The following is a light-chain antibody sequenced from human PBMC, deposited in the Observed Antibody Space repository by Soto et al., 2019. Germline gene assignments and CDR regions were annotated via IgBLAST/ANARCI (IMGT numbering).Light chain of an antibody. CDR2: DVN. CDR3: CSYAGSYTPVV. CDR1: SNDVGAYNY. Sequence: QSALTQPRSVSGSPGQSVTISCAGTSNDVGAYNYVSWYQQHPGKAPKIIIYDVNKRPSGVPDRFSGSKSGNTASLTISGLQAEDEADYCCCSYAGSYTPVVFGGGTKVTVL. J-gene: IGLJ2*01. V-gene: IGLV2-11*01.